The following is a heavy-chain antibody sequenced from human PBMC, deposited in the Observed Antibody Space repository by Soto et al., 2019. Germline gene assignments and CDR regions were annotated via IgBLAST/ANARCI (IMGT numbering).Heavy chain of an antibody. D-gene: IGHD3-22*01. CDR2: IYYSGST. J-gene: IGHJ4*02. V-gene: IGHV4-39*01. CDR1: GGSISSSSYY. Sequence: SETLSLTCTVSGGSISSSSYYWAWIRQPPGKGLEWIGSIYYSGSTYYNPSLKSRVSISVDMSKNQFSLKLSSVTAADTAVYYCARALDDSSGYYYSPRQLNYFPYWGQVTLVTVS. CDR3: ARALDDSSGYYYSPRQLNYFPY.